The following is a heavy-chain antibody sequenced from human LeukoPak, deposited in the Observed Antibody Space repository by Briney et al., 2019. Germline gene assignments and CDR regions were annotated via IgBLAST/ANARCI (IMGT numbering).Heavy chain of an antibody. CDR2: IWYDGSNK. D-gene: IGHD4-23*01. CDR1: GFTFSSYG. V-gene: IGHV3-33*06. Sequence: GGSLRLSCAASGFTFSSYGMHWVRQAPGKGLEWVAVIWYDGSNKYYADSVKGRFTISRDNSKNTLYLQMNSLRAEDTAVYYRAKDRGYGGNPENDAFDIWGQGTMVTVSS. CDR3: AKDRGYGGNPENDAFDI. J-gene: IGHJ3*02.